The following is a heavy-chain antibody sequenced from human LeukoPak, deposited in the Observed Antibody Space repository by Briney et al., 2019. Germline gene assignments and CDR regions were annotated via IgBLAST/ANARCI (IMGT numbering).Heavy chain of an antibody. CDR2: IYHSGST. V-gene: IGHV4-4*02. Sequence: PSETLSLTCAVSGGSISSSNWWSWVRQPPGKGLEWIGEIYHSGSTNYNPSLKSRVTISVDKSKNQFSLKLSSVTAADTAVYYCARVRPLGSVLRYCYYYMDVWGKGTTVTVSS. CDR1: GGSISSSNW. J-gene: IGHJ6*03. D-gene: IGHD5/OR15-5a*01. CDR3: ARVRPLGSVLRYCYYYMDV.